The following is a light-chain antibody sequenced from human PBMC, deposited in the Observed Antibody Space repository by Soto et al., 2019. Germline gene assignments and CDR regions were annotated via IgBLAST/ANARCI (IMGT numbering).Light chain of an antibody. CDR3: QAWDSTTGGV. J-gene: IGLJ3*02. CDR2: QDN. V-gene: IGLV3-1*01. Sequence: SYELTQPPSVSVSPGQTASITCSGDTLSYKYAGWYQQKPGQSPVRVFCQDNKRPSGIPERFSGSNSGNTAPLTISGTQAMDEADYYCQAWDSTTGGVFGGGTKLTVL. CDR1: TLSYKY.